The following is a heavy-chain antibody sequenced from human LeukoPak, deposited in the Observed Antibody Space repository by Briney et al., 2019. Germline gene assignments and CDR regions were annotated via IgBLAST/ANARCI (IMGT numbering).Heavy chain of an antibody. Sequence: GGSLRLSCAALGFTLSGYWMHWVRQAPGKGLVWVSHINSDGTNTRYADSVKGRFTISRDNARNTLYLQMRSLRADDTAVYYCARIGSNAALDYWGQGALVTVSS. J-gene: IGHJ4*02. D-gene: IGHD6-13*01. CDR2: INSDGTNT. V-gene: IGHV3-74*01. CDR3: ARIGSNAALDY. CDR1: GFTLSGYW.